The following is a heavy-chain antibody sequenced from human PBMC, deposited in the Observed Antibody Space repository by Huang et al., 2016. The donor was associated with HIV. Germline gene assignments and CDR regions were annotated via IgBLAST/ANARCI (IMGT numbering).Heavy chain of an antibody. CDR2: ISTNKGDT. CDR3: GGSSGYWSLDY. V-gene: IGHV1-18*04. Sequence: QVQLVQSGGEVKKPGASVQVSCKASDYPFTSYGISWVRQAPGQWLEWMGWISTNKGDTNDAQKFQGRGNRTTDTSTRTAYMERRSLRSDDTGVYYCGGSSGYWSLDYWGQGTLVTVSS. D-gene: IGHD3-22*01. J-gene: IGHJ4*02. CDR1: DYPFTSYG.